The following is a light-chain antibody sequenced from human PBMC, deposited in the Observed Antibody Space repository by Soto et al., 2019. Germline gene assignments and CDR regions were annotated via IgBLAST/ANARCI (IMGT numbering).Light chain of an antibody. CDR3: QKSYIAPRT. CDR2: AAA. CDR1: QSISRY. J-gene: IGKJ1*01. Sequence: DIQMTHSPSSLSAAVGDMFRRTFLASQSISRYLNWYQHIPGKAPKLLVYAAATLQTGVPSRFSGTGSGTDFTLTISSLHPEDFATYYCQKSYIAPRTCGQGTKVDIK. V-gene: IGKV1-39*01.